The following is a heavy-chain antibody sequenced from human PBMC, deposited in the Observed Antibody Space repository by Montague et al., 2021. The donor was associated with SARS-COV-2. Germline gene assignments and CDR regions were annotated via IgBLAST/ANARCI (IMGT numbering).Heavy chain of an antibody. CDR3: AGVLSHRAIFGVVIINGMDV. Sequence: TLSLTCTVSGGSISSGGYYWSWIRQHPGKGLEWIGYIYYSGSTYYNPSLKSRVTISVDTSKNQFSLKLSSVTAADTAVYYCAGVLSHRAIFGVVIINGMDVGGQGTTVTVSS. CDR1: GGSISSGGYY. CDR2: IYYSGST. V-gene: IGHV4-31*03. D-gene: IGHD3-3*01. J-gene: IGHJ6*02.